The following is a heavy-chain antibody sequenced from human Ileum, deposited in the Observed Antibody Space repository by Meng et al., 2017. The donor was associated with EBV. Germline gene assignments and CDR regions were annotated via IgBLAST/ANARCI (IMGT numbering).Heavy chain of an antibody. J-gene: IGHJ4*02. V-gene: IGHV4-4*02. CDR1: GGSISSSNW. Sequence: QVQGQGTGSGLVKLSGTLSVTCAVSGGSISSSNWWSWVRQPPGKGLEWIGEIYHSGSTNYNPSLKSRVTISVDKSKNQFSLNLSSVTAADTAVYYCARVGQWLPIDYWGQGTLVTVSS. D-gene: IGHD6-19*01. CDR2: IYHSGST. CDR3: ARVGQWLPIDY.